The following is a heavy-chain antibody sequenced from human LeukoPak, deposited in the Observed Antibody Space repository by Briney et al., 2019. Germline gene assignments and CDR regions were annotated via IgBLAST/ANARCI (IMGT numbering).Heavy chain of an antibody. CDR2: IKTDGGST. Sequence: PGGSLRLSCAVSGFSFGDYGVSWVRQAPGKGLVWVSLIKTDGGSTSYADSVKGRFTISRDNAKNTLYLLMNSLRAEDTAVYYCARDEGTYGMDVWGQGTTVTVSS. CDR1: GFSFGDYG. CDR3: ARDEGTYGMDV. D-gene: IGHD1-1*01. J-gene: IGHJ6*02. V-gene: IGHV3-74*01.